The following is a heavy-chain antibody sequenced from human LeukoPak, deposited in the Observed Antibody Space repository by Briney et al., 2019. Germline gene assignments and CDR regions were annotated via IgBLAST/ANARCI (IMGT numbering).Heavy chain of an antibody. CDR3: ARLKAGY. CDR1: GFTFSDYY. J-gene: IGHJ4*02. D-gene: IGHD6-19*01. Sequence: GGSLRLSCAASGFTFSDYYMSWLREAPGKGLEWVAYISDTGTSIYYADSVKGRITISRDNANDSLYLQMNSLRAEDTAVYYCARLKAGYWGQGTAVTVSS. V-gene: IGHV3-11*01. CDR2: ISDTGTSI.